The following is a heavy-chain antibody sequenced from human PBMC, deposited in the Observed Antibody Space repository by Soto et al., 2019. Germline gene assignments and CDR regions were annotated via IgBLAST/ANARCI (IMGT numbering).Heavy chain of an antibody. CDR2: ISGSGGST. J-gene: IGHJ2*01. CDR3: AKASYNWNYWYFDL. Sequence: GGSLRLSCAAPGFTFSSYAMSWVRQAPGKGLEWVSAISGSGGSTYYADSVKGRFTISRDNSKDTLYLQMNSLRAEDTAVYYCAKASYNWNYWYFDLWGRGTLVTVSS. D-gene: IGHD1-20*01. CDR1: GFTFSSYA. V-gene: IGHV3-23*01.